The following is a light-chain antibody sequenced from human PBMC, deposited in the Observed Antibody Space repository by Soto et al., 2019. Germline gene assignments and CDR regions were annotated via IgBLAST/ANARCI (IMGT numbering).Light chain of an antibody. CDR2: GAS. J-gene: IGKJ4*01. Sequence: SQSPTTLSASAYYIATLSFRSSQSVSYNLAWYQQKSGQAPRLLIYGASTRATGIPARFSGSGSGTDFTLTISRLEPEDFALYYCQQDGNLPLNFGGGGKADIK. CDR1: QSVSYN. V-gene: IGKV3-15*01. CDR3: QQDGNLPLN.